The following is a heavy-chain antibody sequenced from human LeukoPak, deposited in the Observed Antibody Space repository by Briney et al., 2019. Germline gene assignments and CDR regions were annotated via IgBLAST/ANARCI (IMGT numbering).Heavy chain of an antibody. J-gene: IGHJ6*03. Sequence: GGSLRLSCAASEFTFSSYWMSWVRQAPGKGLEWVANIKQDGSEKYYVDSVKGRFTISRDNAKNSLYLQMNSLRAEDTAVYYCAREGPPIAAAGTSGYYYYMDVWGKGTTVTVSS. CDR1: EFTFSSYW. V-gene: IGHV3-7*01. CDR2: IKQDGSEK. CDR3: AREGPPIAAAGTSGYYYYMDV. D-gene: IGHD6-13*01.